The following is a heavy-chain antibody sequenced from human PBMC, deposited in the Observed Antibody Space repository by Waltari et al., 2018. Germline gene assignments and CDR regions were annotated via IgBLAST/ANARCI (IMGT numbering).Heavy chain of an antibody. D-gene: IGHD3-22*01. CDR2: IMTDGSEE. J-gene: IGHJ3*02. V-gene: IGHV3-7*01. Sequence: EGQLVEAGGGLVQRGGYLRYSCAAAGLTPSRYWMSWVRQGPGKGPEWVANIMTDGSEEYYVDSVRGRFTISRDNDKNSLYLQMNSLRPEDTAVYYCARDQWFAFDIWGHGTMVTVSS. CDR1: GLTPSRYW. CDR3: ARDQWFAFDI.